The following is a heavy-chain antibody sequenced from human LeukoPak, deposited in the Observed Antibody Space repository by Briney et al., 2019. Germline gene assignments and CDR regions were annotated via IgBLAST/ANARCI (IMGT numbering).Heavy chain of an antibody. J-gene: IGHJ4*02. Sequence: ASVKVSCKTSGYSFTAYYIHWVRQAPGQGLEWMGWINPNSGDTSYSVRFQGRVTMTRDTSISTAYMELSRLRSDDTAVYYCAGGPDRSALDYWGQGTLVTVSS. CDR2: INPNSGDT. CDR1: GYSFTAYY. CDR3: AGGPDRSALDY. D-gene: IGHD2-15*01. V-gene: IGHV1-2*02.